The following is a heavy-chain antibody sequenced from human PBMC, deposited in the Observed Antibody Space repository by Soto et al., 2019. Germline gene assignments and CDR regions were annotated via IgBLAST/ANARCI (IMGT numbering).Heavy chain of an antibody. V-gene: IGHV3-30*18. Sequence: QVRLVESGGGVVHPGGSLRLSCAASGFTFDNYGMHWVRQAPGKGLEWVAAISFHGTSTYYADSMKGRFTISRVNGKNTLDLQMNSLRPEDTAVYYCAKDVRDTGYYGMDVWGRGTKVTVSS. CDR1: GFTFDNYG. J-gene: IGHJ6*02. CDR3: AKDVRDTGYYGMDV. CDR2: ISFHGTST.